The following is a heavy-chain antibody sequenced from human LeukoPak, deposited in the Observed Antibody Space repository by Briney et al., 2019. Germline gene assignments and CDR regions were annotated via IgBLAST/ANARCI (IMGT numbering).Heavy chain of an antibody. CDR3: AKGDIAGGISWYFDL. CDR1: GITFSRHA. D-gene: IGHD1-26*01. J-gene: IGHJ2*01. V-gene: IGHV3-23*01. CDR2: ISGTVIA. Sequence: PGGSLRLSCAASGITFSRHAVAWVRQAPGKGLEWVSTISGTVIAYYADSVKGRFTISRDNSKNTLYLHMNSLRADDTAIYYCAKGDIAGGISWYFDLWGRGTLVTASS.